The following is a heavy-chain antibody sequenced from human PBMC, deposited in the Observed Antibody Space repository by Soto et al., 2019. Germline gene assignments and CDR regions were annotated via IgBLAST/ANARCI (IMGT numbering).Heavy chain of an antibody. CDR3: AREGTIVVVPAARRAFDI. CDR2: ISAYNGNT. CDR1: GYTFTSYG. D-gene: IGHD2-2*01. V-gene: IGHV1-18*01. J-gene: IGHJ3*02. Sequence: PSVKVSCKASGYTFTSYGISWVRQAPGQGLEWMGWISAYNGNTNYAQKLQGRVTMTTDTSTSTAYMELRSLRSDDTAVYYCAREGTIVVVPAARRAFDIWGQGTMVTVSS.